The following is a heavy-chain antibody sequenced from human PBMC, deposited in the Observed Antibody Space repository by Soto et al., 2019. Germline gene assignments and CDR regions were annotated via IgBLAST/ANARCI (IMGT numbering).Heavy chain of an antibody. V-gene: IGHV4-4*02. CDR3: ATRPPHIVVTLLPFPS. Sequence: PSETLSLTCAVSGDSISSTFWWTWVRQPPGKGLEWIGEVYHSGSTRYNPSLKSRVTVSVDKPNNQFSLKLSSMTGADTAVYYCATRPPHIVVTLLPFPSRGQGTPVTVSS. CDR1: GDSISSTFW. D-gene: IGHD2-21*01. CDR2: VYHSGST. J-gene: IGHJ4*02.